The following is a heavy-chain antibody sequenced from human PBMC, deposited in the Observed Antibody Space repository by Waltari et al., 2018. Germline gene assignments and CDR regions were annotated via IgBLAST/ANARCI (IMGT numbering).Heavy chain of an antibody. V-gene: IGHV3-30*02. CDR3: ATPGYSSGWY. CDR2: IRYDGSNK. Sequence: RLSCAASGFTFSSYGMHWVRQAPGKGLEWVAFIRYDGSNKYYADSVKGRFTISRDNSKNTLYLQMNSLRAEDTAVYYCATPGYSSGWYWGQGTLVTVSS. D-gene: IGHD6-19*01. CDR1: GFTFSSYG. J-gene: IGHJ4*02.